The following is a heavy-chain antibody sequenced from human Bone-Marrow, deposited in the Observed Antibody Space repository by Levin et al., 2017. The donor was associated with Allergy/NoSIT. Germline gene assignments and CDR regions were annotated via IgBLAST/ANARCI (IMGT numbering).Heavy chain of an antibody. CDR1: ELNVTRNY. D-gene: IGHD1-1*01. J-gene: IGHJ4*01. CDR3: ATSYVGATGYFDY. Sequence: GGSLRLSCVVSELNVTRNYMNWVRQAPGKGLEWVSVIYGGGSTYYAASVRGRFIVFCDTSKNRLYLEMNSLRAEDTAVYYCATSYVGATGYFDYWGHGTLVTVSS. V-gene: IGHV3-53*01. CDR2: IYGGGST.